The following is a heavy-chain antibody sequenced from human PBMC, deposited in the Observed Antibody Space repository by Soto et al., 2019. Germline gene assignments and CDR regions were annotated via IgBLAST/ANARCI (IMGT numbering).Heavy chain of an antibody. CDR3: ARSGTTAASSAFDV. CDR2: ISHSGST. Sequence: QVQLQESGPGLVKPSGTLSLTCTVSGGSFSSSNWWNWVRQPPGKGLEWIGEISHSGSTNYNPSLKSRVTIAVYKTNNQFFLKLTTVTVADTAVYYCARSGTTAASSAFDVWGQGTMVTVSS. CDR1: GGSFSSSNW. J-gene: IGHJ3*01. V-gene: IGHV4-4*02. D-gene: IGHD1-1*01.